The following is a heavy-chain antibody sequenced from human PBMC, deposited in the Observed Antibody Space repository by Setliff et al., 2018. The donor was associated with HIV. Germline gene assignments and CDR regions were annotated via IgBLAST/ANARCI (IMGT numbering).Heavy chain of an antibody. J-gene: IGHJ6*03. CDR3: ARATRDGGGYYTRRAAYYYMDV. CDR1: GESFRTYH. CDR2: INHSGST. Sequence: LSLPCAVYGESFRTYHWSWIRPPPGKGLEWIGDINHSGSTNYNSSLKSRLTRSVDTSKNQFSLNLTAVTAADTAVYYCARATRDGGGYYTRRAAYYYMDVWGKGTTVTVSS. D-gene: IGHD3-22*01. V-gene: IGHV4-34*01.